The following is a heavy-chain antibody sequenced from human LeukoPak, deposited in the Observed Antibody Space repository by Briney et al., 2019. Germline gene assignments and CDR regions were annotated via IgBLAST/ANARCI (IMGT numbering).Heavy chain of an antibody. Sequence: GASVKVSCKASGYTFTSYDINWVRQATGQRLEWMGWMNPNSGNTGYAKKFQGRVTMTRNTPMSTAYMELSSLRSEDSAVYYCARGPGNNTGWSAGMPKGWFDPWGQGTLVTVSS. CDR2: MNPNSGNT. J-gene: IGHJ5*02. D-gene: IGHD6-19*01. CDR3: ARGPGNNTGWSAGMPKGWFDP. CDR1: GYTFTSYD. V-gene: IGHV1-8*01.